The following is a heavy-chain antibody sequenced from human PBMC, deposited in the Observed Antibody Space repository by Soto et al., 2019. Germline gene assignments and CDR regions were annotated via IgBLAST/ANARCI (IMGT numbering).Heavy chain of an antibody. CDR1: GDTISTGGYT. CDR2: TYHSGNP. J-gene: IGHJ6*02. V-gene: IGHV4-30-2*01. Sequence: SETLSLTCDVSGDTISTGGYTCAWIRQPPGKALEWIGHTYHSGNPYYNPSLKSRVTISVDTSKNQFSLKLSSVTAADTAVYYCARDFGIDDDAGYSYGKGHYYYYGMDVWGQGTTVTVS. CDR3: ARDFGIDDDAGYSYGKGHYYYYGMDV. D-gene: IGHD5-18*01.